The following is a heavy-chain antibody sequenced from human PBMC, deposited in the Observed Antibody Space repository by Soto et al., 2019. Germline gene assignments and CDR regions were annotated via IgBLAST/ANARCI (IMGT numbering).Heavy chain of an antibody. J-gene: IGHJ6*02. CDR2: IYTSGST. Sequence: SETLSLTCTVSGGSISSYYWSWIRQPAGKGLEWIGRIYTSGSTNYNPSLKSRVTMSVDTSKNQFSLKLSSVTAADTAVYYCARDRYYGSGSYPRGRYYYYGMDVWGQGTTVTVSS. V-gene: IGHV4-4*07. CDR3: ARDRYYGSGSYPRGRYYYYGMDV. CDR1: GGSISSYY. D-gene: IGHD3-10*01.